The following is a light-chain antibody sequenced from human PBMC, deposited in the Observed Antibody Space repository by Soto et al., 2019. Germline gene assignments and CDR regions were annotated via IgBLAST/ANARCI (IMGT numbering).Light chain of an antibody. CDR1: SSNIGINT. CDR3: ATWDDSLDVHV. Sequence: QLVLTQPPSASGTPGQTITISCSGGSSNIGINTVSWYEHLPGTAPRLLIYGNNQRPSGVPDRFSGSKSGTSASLAISGLQSEDEAHSYCATWDDSLDVHVFGTGTKVTVL. J-gene: IGLJ1*01. CDR2: GNN. V-gene: IGLV1-44*01.